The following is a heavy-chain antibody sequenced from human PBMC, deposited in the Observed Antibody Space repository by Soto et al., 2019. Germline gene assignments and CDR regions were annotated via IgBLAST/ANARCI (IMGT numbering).Heavy chain of an antibody. D-gene: IGHD3-22*01. Sequence: ASVKVSCKASGYTFTSYDINWVRQATGQGLEWMGWMNPNSGNTGYAQEFQGRVTMTRKTSISTAYMELSSLRSEDTAVYYCARVGYYYDSSGYQNDAFDIWGQGTMVTV. CDR2: MNPNSGNT. V-gene: IGHV1-8*01. CDR1: GYTFTSYD. J-gene: IGHJ3*02. CDR3: ARVGYYYDSSGYQNDAFDI.